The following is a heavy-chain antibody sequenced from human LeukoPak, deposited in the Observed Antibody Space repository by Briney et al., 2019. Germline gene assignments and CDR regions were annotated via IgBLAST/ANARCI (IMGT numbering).Heavy chain of an antibody. CDR2: IYTSGST. CDR1: GGSISSGSYY. CDR3: ARDYYGSGSFDY. D-gene: IGHD3-10*01. V-gene: IGHV4-61*02. J-gene: IGHJ4*02. Sequence: SETLSLTCTVSGGSISSGSYYWSWIRQPAGKGLEWIGRIYTSGSTNYNPSLKSRVTISVDTSKNQFSLKLSSVTAADTAVCYCARDYYGSGSFDYWGQGTLVTVSS.